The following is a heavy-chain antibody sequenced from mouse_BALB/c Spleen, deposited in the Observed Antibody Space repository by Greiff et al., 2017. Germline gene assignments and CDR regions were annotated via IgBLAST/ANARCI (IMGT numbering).Heavy chain of an antibody. CDR3: APNYYFDY. Sequence: EVQLQESGAELVKPGASVKLSCTASGFNIKDTYMHWVKQRPEQGLEWIGRIDPANGNTKYDPKFQGKATITADTSSNTAYLQLSSLTSEDTAVYYCAPNYYFDYWGQGTTLTGSS. J-gene: IGHJ2*01. CDR2: IDPANGNT. V-gene: IGHV14-3*02. CDR1: GFNIKDTY. D-gene: IGHD4-1*01.